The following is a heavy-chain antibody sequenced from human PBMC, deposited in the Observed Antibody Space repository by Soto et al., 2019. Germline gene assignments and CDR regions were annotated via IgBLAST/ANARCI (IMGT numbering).Heavy chain of an antibody. Sequence: SETLSLTCTVSGGSISSGGYYWSWIRQHPGKGLEWIGYIYYSGSTYYNPSLKSRVTISVDTSKNQFSLKLSSVTAADTAVYYCARGPNPDYYDSSGSLNWFDPWGQGTLVTVSS. D-gene: IGHD3-22*01. J-gene: IGHJ5*02. CDR3: ARGPNPDYYDSSGSLNWFDP. CDR1: GGSISSGGYY. CDR2: IYYSGST. V-gene: IGHV4-31*03.